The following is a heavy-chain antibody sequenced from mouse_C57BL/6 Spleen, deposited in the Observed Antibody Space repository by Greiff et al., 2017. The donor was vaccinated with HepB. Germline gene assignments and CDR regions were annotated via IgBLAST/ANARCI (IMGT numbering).Heavy chain of an antibody. Sequence: QVQLQQPGAELVKPGASVKLSCKASGYTFTSYWMHWVKQRPGRGLEWIGRIDPNSGGTKYNEKFKSKATLTVDKPSSTAYMQLSSLTSEDSAVYYGASWQPGFITTVVGDYYAMDYWGQGTSVTVAS. CDR1: GYTFTSYW. D-gene: IGHD1-1*01. CDR3: ASWQPGFITTVVGDYYAMDY. V-gene: IGHV1-72*01. J-gene: IGHJ4*01. CDR2: IDPNSGGT.